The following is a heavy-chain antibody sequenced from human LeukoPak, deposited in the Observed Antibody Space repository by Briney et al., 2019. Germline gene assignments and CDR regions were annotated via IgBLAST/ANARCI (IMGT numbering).Heavy chain of an antibody. V-gene: IGHV1-69*05. CDR2: IIPIFGTA. D-gene: IGHD6-19*01. J-gene: IGHJ6*03. Sequence: ASVKVSCKASGGTFSSYAISWVRQAPGQGLEWMGGIIPIFGTANYAQKFQGRVTITTDESTSTAYMELSSLRSEDTAVYYCARDRYVAVAGTDYYYMDVWGKGTTVTVSS. CDR3: ARDRYVAVAGTDYYYMDV. CDR1: GGTFSSYA.